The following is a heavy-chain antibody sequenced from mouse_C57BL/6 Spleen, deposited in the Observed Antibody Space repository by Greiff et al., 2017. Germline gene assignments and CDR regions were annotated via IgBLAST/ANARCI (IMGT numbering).Heavy chain of an antibody. Sequence: VQLQQSGPEMVKPGDSVKISCKATGYAFSSSWMNWVKQRPGEGLVGIGRIYPGDGDTNYNGKFKGKGTLTADKSTSKAYMKLSSLTSEDSAVYSCAREGYKGGAMDYWGQGTSVTVSS. D-gene: IGHD3-1*01. CDR2: IYPGDGDT. CDR1: GYAFSSSW. CDR3: AREGYKGGAMDY. V-gene: IGHV1-82*01. J-gene: IGHJ4*01.